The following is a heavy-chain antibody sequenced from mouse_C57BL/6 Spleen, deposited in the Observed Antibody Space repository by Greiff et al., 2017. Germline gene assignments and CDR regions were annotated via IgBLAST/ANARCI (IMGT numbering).Heavy chain of an antibody. V-gene: IGHV10-1*01. CDR1: GFSFNTYA. J-gene: IGHJ4*01. CDR3: VRQQRNAMDY. Sequence: EVKLVESGGGLVQPKGSLKLSCAASGFSFNTYAMNWVRQAPGKGLEWVARIRSKSNNYATYYADSVKDRFTISRDDSESMLYLQMNNLKTEDTAMDYCVRQQRNAMDYWGQGTSVTVSS. D-gene: IGHD6-1*01. CDR2: IRSKSNNYAT.